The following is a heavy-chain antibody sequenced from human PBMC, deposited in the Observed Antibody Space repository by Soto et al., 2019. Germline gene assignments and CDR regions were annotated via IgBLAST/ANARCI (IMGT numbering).Heavy chain of an antibody. D-gene: IGHD6-13*01. CDR2: MNPNSGNT. Sequence: ASVKVSCKASGYTFTSYDINWVRQATGQGLEWMGWMNPNSGNTGYAQKFQGRVTMTRNTSISTAYMELGSLRSEDTAVYYCARDSSSWYSGPGDYWGQGTLVTVSS. CDR3: ARDSSSWYSGPGDY. CDR1: GYTFTSYD. V-gene: IGHV1-8*01. J-gene: IGHJ4*02.